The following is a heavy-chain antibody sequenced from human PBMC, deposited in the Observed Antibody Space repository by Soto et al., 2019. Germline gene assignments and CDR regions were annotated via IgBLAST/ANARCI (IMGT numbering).Heavy chain of an antibody. Sequence: QLVESGGGVVQPGKSLRLSCAGSGFTFGSFAMHWVRQAPGKGLEWVAVISFHGRHQYYADSVKGRFTISRDNSNNTVYLHLSSLRLEDTAVYYCAKELGSSGWGYFHHCGQGTLVTASP. CDR3: AKELGSSGWGYFHH. CDR2: ISFHGRHQ. D-gene: IGHD6-25*01. CDR1: GFTFGSFA. J-gene: IGHJ4*02. V-gene: IGHV3-30*18.